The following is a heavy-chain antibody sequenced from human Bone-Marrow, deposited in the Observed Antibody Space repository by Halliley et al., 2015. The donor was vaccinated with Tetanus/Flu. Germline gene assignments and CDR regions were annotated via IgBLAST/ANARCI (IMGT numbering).Heavy chain of an antibody. Sequence: GGSTIYADSVKGRFTIPRDNAKNTLYLQMNSLRAEDTAVYYCASRGYCGGGSCGHSHYYYYGVDVWGQGTTVTVSS. D-gene: IGHD2-15*01. CDR2: GGST. V-gene: IGHV3-74*01. J-gene: IGHJ6*02. CDR3: ASRGYCGGGSCGHSHYYYYGVDV.